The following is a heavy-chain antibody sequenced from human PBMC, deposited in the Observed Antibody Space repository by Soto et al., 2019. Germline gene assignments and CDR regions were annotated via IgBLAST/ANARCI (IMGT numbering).Heavy chain of an antibody. CDR3: ARLERYFESMDV. CDR2: IYYSGST. CDR1: GGSISSYY. D-gene: IGHD3-9*01. Sequence: SSETLSLTCTVSGGSISSYYWSWIREPPGKGLEWIGYIYYSGSTNYNPSLKSRVTISVDTSKNQFSLKLSSVTAADTAVYYCARLERYFESMDVWGQGTTVTVSS. V-gene: IGHV4-59*08. J-gene: IGHJ6*02.